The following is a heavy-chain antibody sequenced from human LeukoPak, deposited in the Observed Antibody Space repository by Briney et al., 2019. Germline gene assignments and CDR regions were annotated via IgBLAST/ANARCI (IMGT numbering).Heavy chain of an antibody. CDR2: INPNSGGT. CDR3: ARDRRELREVGVTDY. CDR1: GYTFRDYF. Sequence: ASVKVSCKSSGYTFRDYFLHWVRQAPGQGLEWMGWINPNSGGTKYAQKFQGRVTMTRDTSISTAYMELSRLRSDDTAVYYCARDRRELREVGVTDYWGQGTLVTVSS. J-gene: IGHJ4*02. D-gene: IGHD2-15*01. V-gene: IGHV1-2*02.